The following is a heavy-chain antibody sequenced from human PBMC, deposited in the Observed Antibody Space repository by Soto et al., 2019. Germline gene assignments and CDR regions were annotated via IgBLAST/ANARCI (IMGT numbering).Heavy chain of an antibody. D-gene: IGHD3-10*01. V-gene: IGHV6-1*01. CDR1: GDSVSSNRAG. CDR2: TYYRSKWYF. CDR3: GKGGVVRGSSHGWFDP. J-gene: IGHJ5*02. Sequence: QVQLQQSGPGLVKPSQTLSLTCDISGDSVSSNRAGWSWIRQSPSRGLEWLGRTYYRSKWYFDYGVSVKSRLANNPAASKDQFSLQLNSVTPEDTAVYYCGKGGVVRGSSHGWFDPWGQGILVTVSS.